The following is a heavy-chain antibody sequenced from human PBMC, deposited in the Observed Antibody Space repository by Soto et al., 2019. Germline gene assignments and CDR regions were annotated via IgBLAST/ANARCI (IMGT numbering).Heavy chain of an antibody. V-gene: IGHV1-2*04. CDR1: GYTFTGYY. Sequence: VASVKVSCKASGYTFTGYYMHWVRQAPGQGLEWMGWINPNSGGTNYAQKFQGWVTMTRDTSISTAYMELSRLRSDDTAVYYCARALGYSSSWPQIDYYYYGMDVWGQGTTVTVSS. D-gene: IGHD6-13*01. J-gene: IGHJ6*02. CDR3: ARALGYSSSWPQIDYYYYGMDV. CDR2: INPNSGGT.